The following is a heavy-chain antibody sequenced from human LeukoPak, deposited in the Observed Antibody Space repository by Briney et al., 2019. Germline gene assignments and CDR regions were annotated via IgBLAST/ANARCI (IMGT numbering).Heavy chain of an antibody. D-gene: IGHD3-10*01. V-gene: IGHV3-30*18. J-gene: IGHJ4*02. CDR3: AKEITMVRGMSFDY. CDR2: ISYDGSNK. CDR1: GFTFSTYA. Sequence: GGSLRLSCAASGFTFSTYAMHWVRQAPGKGLDWVALISYDGSNKHYADPVKGRFTISRDNSKNTLYLQMNSLRPEDTAMYFCAKEITMVRGMSFDYWGQGSLVTVSS.